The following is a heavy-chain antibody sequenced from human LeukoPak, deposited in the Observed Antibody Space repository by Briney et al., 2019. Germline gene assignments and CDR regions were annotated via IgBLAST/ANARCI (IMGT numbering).Heavy chain of an antibody. J-gene: IGHJ4*02. D-gene: IGHD6-19*01. CDR1: GGSISSSRYH. CDR2: IYYSGTT. CDR3: ATTYSNTSGGYDY. Sequence: SETLSLTCTVSGGSISSSRYHWGWIRQPPGKGLEWIGSIYYSGTTFYNPSLKSRVTISVDTSKNQFSLKVSSVTAADTAVYYCATTYSNTSGGYDYWGQGTLVTVSS. V-gene: IGHV4-39*01.